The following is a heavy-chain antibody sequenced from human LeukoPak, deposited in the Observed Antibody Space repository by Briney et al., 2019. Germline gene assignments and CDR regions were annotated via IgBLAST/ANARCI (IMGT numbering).Heavy chain of an antibody. J-gene: IGHJ4*02. V-gene: IGHV4-59*08. CDR2: IYYSGST. CDR3: ARQPERSGSQIYFDY. Sequence: PSETLSLTCTVSGGSISSYYWSWIRQPPGKGLEWIGYIYYSGSTNYNPSLKSRVTISVDTSKNQFSLKLSSVTAADTAVYHCARQPERSGSQIYFDYWGQGTLVTVSS. CDR1: GGSISSYY. D-gene: IGHD3-22*01.